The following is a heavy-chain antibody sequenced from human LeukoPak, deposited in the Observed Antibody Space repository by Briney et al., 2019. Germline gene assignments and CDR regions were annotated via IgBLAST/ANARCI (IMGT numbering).Heavy chain of an antibody. Sequence: ASVKVSCKAYGYTFTGYYMHWVRQAPGLGLEWTGRINPNSGGTNYAQKFQGRVTMTRDTSISTAYMELSRLRSDDTAVYYCARNSGGIVVVPTAAPDYWGQGTLVTVSS. V-gene: IGHV1-2*06. CDR1: GYTFTGYY. CDR2: INPNSGGT. D-gene: IGHD2-2*01. CDR3: ARNSGGIVVVPTAAPDY. J-gene: IGHJ4*02.